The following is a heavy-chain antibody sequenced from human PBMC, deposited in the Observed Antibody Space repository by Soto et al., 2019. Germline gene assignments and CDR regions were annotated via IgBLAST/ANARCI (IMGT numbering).Heavy chain of an antibody. CDR1: GGTFSSYT. D-gene: IGHD5-12*01. V-gene: IGHV1-69*02. CDR2: IIPILGIA. CDR3: ARIGSIGYDFDY. Sequence: ASVKVSCKASGGTFSSYTISWVRQAPGQGLEWMGRIIPILGIANYAQKFQGRVTITADKSTSTAYMELSSLRSEDTAVYYCARIGSIGYDFDYWGRGTLVTVSS. J-gene: IGHJ4*02.